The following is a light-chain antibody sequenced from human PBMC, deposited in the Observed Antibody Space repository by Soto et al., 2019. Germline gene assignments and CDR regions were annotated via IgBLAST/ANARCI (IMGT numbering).Light chain of an antibody. Sequence: IVLTQSPATLSVSPGEIATLSCRASQAVGSNLAWYQQRPGQAPRLLIYDASTRATGIPHRFSGGGSGTEFTLTISSLQSDDFAVYYCQHFNKWPHMPAFGGGTKLAIK. CDR1: QAVGSN. CDR2: DAS. V-gene: IGKV3-15*01. CDR3: QHFNKWPHMPA. J-gene: IGKJ4*01.